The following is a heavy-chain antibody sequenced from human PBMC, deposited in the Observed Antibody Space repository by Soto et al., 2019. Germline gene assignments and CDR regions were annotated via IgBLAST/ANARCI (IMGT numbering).Heavy chain of an antibody. CDR3: ARAVDVNTGVGKDY. Sequence: QVQLVESGGGVVQPGRSLRLSCAASGFTFSSYGMHWVRQAPGKGLEWVAFIWHDGGNKFYAESVKGRFTISRDNSKNTRYLQMTSLSAEDTAMYYCARAVDVNTGVGKDYWGQGTLVTVSS. J-gene: IGHJ4*02. D-gene: IGHD5-12*01. CDR1: GFTFSSYG. V-gene: IGHV3-33*01. CDR2: IWHDGGNK.